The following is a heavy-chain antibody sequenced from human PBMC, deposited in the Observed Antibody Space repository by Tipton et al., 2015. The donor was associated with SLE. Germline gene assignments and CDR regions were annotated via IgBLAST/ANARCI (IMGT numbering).Heavy chain of an antibody. CDR1: GLSMTTRPW. V-gene: IGHV4-4*02. CDR3: ARDHGAQGYFDL. D-gene: IGHD1-26*01. Sequence: TLSLTCSVAGLSMTTRPWWTWVRQPPGKGLEWVGEVHHTGGNNYNPSLRSRVTISVDKSKNQISLRLSSVTAADTAVYYCARDHGAQGYFDLWGHGTLVTVSS. CDR2: VHHTGGN. J-gene: IGHJ2*01.